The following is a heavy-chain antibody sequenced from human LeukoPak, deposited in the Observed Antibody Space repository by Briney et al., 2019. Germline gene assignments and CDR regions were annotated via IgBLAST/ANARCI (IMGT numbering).Heavy chain of an antibody. V-gene: IGHV4-39*07. CDR3: ARGLVVLSTELGGWEY. D-gene: IGHD6-19*01. CDR1: GGSINTRTKN. Sequence: SETLSLTCAVSGGSINTRTKNWGWIRPPPGQTLEWLGTIYYTRNSYSNPTLKSRLTISRDTSSDQFSRGLTSVTAADTALYYGARGLVVLSTELGGWEYWGPRTLVTVSS. J-gene: IGHJ4*02. CDR2: IYYTRNS.